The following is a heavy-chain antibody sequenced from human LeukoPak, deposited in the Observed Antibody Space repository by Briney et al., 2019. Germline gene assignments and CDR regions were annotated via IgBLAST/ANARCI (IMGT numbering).Heavy chain of an antibody. CDR2: IIPIFGTS. V-gene: IGHV1-69*05. D-gene: IGHD1-26*01. CDR1: GGTFSSYA. CDR3: ASGGSHGDDAFDI. J-gene: IGHJ3*02. Sequence: ASVKVSCKASGGTFSSYAISWVRQAPGQGLEWLGGIIPIFGTSNYAQKFQGRVTITTDESTSTAYMELSSLRSEDTAVYYCASGGSHGDDAFDIWGQGTMVTVSS.